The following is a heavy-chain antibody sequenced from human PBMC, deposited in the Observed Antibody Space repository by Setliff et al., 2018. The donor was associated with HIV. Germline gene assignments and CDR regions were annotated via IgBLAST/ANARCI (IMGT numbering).Heavy chain of an antibody. CDR3: ARGNYDILTGYYLLNWFDP. CDR1: GGSISSGNYY. V-gene: IGHV4-61*09. CDR2: IYSSGST. Sequence: SETLSLTCTVSGGSISSGNYYWSWIRQPAGKGLEWIGHIYSSGSTSYNPSLKSRVTISVDTSKNQFSLKLTSVTAADTAVYYCARGNYDILTGYYLLNWFDPWGQGTLVTVSS. J-gene: IGHJ5*02. D-gene: IGHD3-9*01.